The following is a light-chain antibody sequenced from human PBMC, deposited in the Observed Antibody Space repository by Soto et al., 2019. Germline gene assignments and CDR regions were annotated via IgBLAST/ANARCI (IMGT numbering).Light chain of an antibody. Sequence: DIQMTQSPFSLSASVGDRVTITCRASQSINSKLNWYQQKPGEVPKLLIYAATSLQSGVPSRFSGSGSGTDFTLTIGSLQPEDFATYYCQQNYRTPPTFGGGTKVDIK. CDR2: AAT. CDR3: QQNYRTPPT. J-gene: IGKJ4*01. CDR1: QSINSK. V-gene: IGKV1-39*01.